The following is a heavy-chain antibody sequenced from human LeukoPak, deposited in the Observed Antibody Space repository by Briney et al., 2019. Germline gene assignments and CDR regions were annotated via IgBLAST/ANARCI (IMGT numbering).Heavy chain of an antibody. CDR2: IYNTGNS. J-gene: IGHJ2*01. CDR1: GGSVSSDS. CDR3: ARLGKMNLVRGVFLYFDL. Sequence: PSETLSLTCTVSGGSVSSDSWNWIRQSPGKGLDWIGYIYNTGNSNHNPSLKNRVTISFDKSKSQLSLELSSVIAADTAIYSCARLGKMNLVRGVFLYFDLWGRGTLVTVSS. V-gene: IGHV4-59*08. D-gene: IGHD3-10*01.